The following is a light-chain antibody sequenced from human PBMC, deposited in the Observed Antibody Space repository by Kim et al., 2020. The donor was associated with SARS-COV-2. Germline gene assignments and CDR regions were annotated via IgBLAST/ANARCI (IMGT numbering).Light chain of an antibody. CDR3: QVWESSSDHPV. CDR1: NMGSKS. J-gene: IGLJ3*02. CDR2: YDS. V-gene: IGLV3-21*01. Sequence: AQGKTAMITSVGNNMGSKSVHWYQLKPGQAPVLVIYYDSDRTSGIPERFSGSNSGSTATLTISRVEAGDEADYYCQVWESSSDHPVFGGGTQLTVL.